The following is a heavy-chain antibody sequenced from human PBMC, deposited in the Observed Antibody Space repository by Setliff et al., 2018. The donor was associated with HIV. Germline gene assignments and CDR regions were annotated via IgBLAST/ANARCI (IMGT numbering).Heavy chain of an antibody. CDR2: IIPNSGGT. J-gene: IGHJ3*02. D-gene: IGHD2-8*01. Sequence: ASVKVSCKASGYTFTAYYMHWVRQAPGQGLEWMGRIIPNSGGTNYAQKFQGRVTMTRDTSISTAYMELSRLRSDDTAVYYCASKVYCTNGVCLDAFDIWGQGIMVTVSS. CDR3: ASKVYCTNGVCLDAFDI. CDR1: GYTFTAYY. V-gene: IGHV1-2*06.